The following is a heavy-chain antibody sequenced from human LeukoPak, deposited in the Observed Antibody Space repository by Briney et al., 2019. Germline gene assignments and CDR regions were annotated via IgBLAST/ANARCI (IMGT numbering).Heavy chain of an antibody. J-gene: IGHJ4*02. D-gene: IGHD6-6*01. Sequence: GGSLRLSCAASGFTFSSYEMNWVRQAPGKGLEWVSYISSSGSTIYYADSVKGRFTISRDNAKNSLYLQMNGLRAEDTAVYYCARDRGIAAPPAHFGYWGQGTLVTVSS. CDR3: ARDRGIAAPPAHFGY. CDR1: GFTFSSYE. V-gene: IGHV3-48*03. CDR2: ISSSGSTI.